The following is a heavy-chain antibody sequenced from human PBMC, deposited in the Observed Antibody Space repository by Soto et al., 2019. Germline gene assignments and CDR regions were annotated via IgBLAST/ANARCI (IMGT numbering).Heavy chain of an antibody. CDR2: ISGSGGST. CDR3: AKGLRDYYGMDV. V-gene: IGHV3-23*01. D-gene: IGHD4-17*01. Sequence: LRLSCAASGFTFSSYAMSWVRQAPGKGLEWVSAISGSGGSTYYADSVKGRFTISRDNSKNTLYLQMNSLRAEDTAVYYCAKGLRDYYGMDVWGQGTTVTVSS. CDR1: GFTFSSYA. J-gene: IGHJ6*02.